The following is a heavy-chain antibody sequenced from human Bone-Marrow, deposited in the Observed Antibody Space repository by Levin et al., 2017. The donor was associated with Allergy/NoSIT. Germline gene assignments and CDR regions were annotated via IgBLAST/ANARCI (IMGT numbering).Heavy chain of an antibody. Sequence: SETLSLTCTVSGGSISSYYWSWIRQPPGKGLEWIGYIYYSGSTNYNPSLKSRVTMSVDTSKNQFSLKLRSVTAADTAVYYCATLSVVVRDDPLELTGWFDPWGQGTLVTVSS. CDR3: ATLSVVVRDDPLELTGWFDP. D-gene: IGHD2-2*01. CDR2: IYYSGST. V-gene: IGHV4-59*01. J-gene: IGHJ5*02. CDR1: GGSISSYY.